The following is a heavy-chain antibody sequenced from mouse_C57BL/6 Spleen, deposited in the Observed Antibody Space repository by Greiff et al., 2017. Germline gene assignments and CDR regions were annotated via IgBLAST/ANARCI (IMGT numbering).Heavy chain of an antibody. CDR2: INPNNGGT. Sequence: VQLKQSGPELVKPGASVKMSCKASGYTFTDYNMHWVKQSPGKSLEWIGYINPNNGGTSYNQKFKGKATLTVNTSSITAYMELRSLTSEESAVYYCARWLLYAMDYWGQGTSVTVSS. CDR3: ARWLLYAMDY. J-gene: IGHJ4*01. CDR1: GYTFTDYN. D-gene: IGHD2-3*01. V-gene: IGHV1-22*01.